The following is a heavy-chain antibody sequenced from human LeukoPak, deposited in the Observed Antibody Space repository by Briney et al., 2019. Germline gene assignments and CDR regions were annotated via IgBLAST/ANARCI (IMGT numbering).Heavy chain of an antibody. Sequence: GGSLRLSCAASGFTFSSYGMHWVRQAPGKGLEWVAVIWYDGSNKYYADSVKGRFTISRDNSKNTLYLQMNSLRAEGTAVYYCARGWARDYYYYYGMDVWGQGTTVTVSS. CDR3: ARGWARDYYYYYGMDV. V-gene: IGHV3-33*01. CDR1: GFTFSSYG. CDR2: IWYDGSNK. D-gene: IGHD5-24*01. J-gene: IGHJ6*02.